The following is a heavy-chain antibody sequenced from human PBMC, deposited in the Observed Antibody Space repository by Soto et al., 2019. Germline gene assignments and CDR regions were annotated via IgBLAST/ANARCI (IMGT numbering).Heavy chain of an antibody. V-gene: IGHV4-39*01. J-gene: IGHJ4*02. CDR3: AKHGTYGDFDY. Sequence: SETLSLTCTVSGGSISTSTYYWSWIRQPPGKGLEWIGSIYYSGSTFYNPSLKSRLTISVDTSKNQFSLKLSSVTAADTAVYYCAKHGTYGDFDYWGQGILVTVSS. D-gene: IGHD4-17*01. CDR1: GGSISTSTYY. CDR2: IYYSGST.